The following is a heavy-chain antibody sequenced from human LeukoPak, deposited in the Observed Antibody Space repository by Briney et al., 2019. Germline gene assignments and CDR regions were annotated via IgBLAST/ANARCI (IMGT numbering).Heavy chain of an antibody. V-gene: IGHV3-21*01. J-gene: IGHJ4*02. CDR2: ISSSSSNI. CDR3: ARVGKYDVLTGTDY. Sequence: PGGSLRLSCAASGFTVSSNYMSWVRQAPGKGLEWVSSISSSSSNIYYADSVKGRFTISRDNAKNSLYLQMNSLRAEDTAVYYCARVGKYDVLTGTDYWGQGTLVTVSS. CDR1: GFTVSSNY. D-gene: IGHD3-9*01.